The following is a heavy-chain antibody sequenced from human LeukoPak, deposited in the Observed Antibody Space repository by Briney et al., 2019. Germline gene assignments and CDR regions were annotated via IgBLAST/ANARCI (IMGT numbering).Heavy chain of an antibody. CDR1: GFTFSGFS. CDR3: TRERRSSGAPEYAFDI. D-gene: IGHD6-19*01. Sequence: GGSLRLSCAASGFTFSGFSMSWFRQAPGKGLEWVGFIRSKAYGGTTEYAASVKGRFTISRDDSKSIAYLQMNSLKTEDTAVYYCTRERRSSGAPEYAFDIWGQGTMVTVSS. CDR2: IRSKAYGGTT. J-gene: IGHJ3*02. V-gene: IGHV3-49*03.